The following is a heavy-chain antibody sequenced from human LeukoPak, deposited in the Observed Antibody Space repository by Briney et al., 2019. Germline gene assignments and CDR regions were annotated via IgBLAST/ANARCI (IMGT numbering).Heavy chain of an antibody. CDR3: ARDQRYNGFDYSSH. CDR2: ISGSGGKT. CDR1: GFTLGTDG. D-gene: IGHD5-12*01. Sequence: PGGSLRLSCAASGFTLGTDGMSWVRQAPGKGLEWVGTISGSGGKTYYGDSVKGRFTVSRDNSKNTLYLQMNSLRAEDTAIYYCARDQRYNGFDYSSHWGQGALVTVSS. J-gene: IGHJ4*02. V-gene: IGHV3-23*01.